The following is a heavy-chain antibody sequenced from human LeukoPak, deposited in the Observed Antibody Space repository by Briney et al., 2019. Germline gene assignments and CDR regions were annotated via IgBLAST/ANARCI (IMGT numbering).Heavy chain of an antibody. D-gene: IGHD6-19*01. CDR1: GYTFTSYG. CDR2: ISAYNGDT. Sequence: ASVKVSCKASGYTFTSYGISWVRQAPGQGLEWMGWISAYNGDTIYAQKFQGRVTMTTDTSTSTAYMELRSLRSDDTAVYYCATSAIAVGINWFDPWGQGTLVTVSS. CDR3: ATSAIAVGINWFDP. J-gene: IGHJ5*02. V-gene: IGHV1-18*01.